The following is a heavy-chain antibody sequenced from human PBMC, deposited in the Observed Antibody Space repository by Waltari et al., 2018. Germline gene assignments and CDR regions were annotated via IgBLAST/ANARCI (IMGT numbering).Heavy chain of an antibody. CDR2: IYNDGTT. Sequence: EVQLVESGGGLVQSGGFLSLSCAASGFTISDTYMTWVRQAPGKGLEWVAVIYNDGTTYYAESVKCRFFISRDKAKKEVFLHMDSLRGDDAGIYYCAREWSNSTTWFGGFFDLWGQGTQVIVSS. J-gene: IGHJ4*02. V-gene: IGHV3-53*01. D-gene: IGHD3-16*01. CDR3: AREWSNSTTWFGGFFDL. CDR1: GFTISDTY.